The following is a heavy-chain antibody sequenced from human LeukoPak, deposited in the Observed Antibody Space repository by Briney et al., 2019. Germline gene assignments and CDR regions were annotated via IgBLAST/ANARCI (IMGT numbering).Heavy chain of an antibody. CDR2: ISSSSSYI. Sequence: GGSLRLSCAASGFTFSSYSMNWVRQAPGKGLEWVSSISSSSSYIYYADSVKGRFTISRDNAKNSLYLQMNSLRAEDTAVYYCARDRITMVRGVIRGISYWGQGTLVTVSS. CDR3: ARDRITMVRGVIRGISY. V-gene: IGHV3-21*01. J-gene: IGHJ4*02. CDR1: GFTFSSYS. D-gene: IGHD3-10*01.